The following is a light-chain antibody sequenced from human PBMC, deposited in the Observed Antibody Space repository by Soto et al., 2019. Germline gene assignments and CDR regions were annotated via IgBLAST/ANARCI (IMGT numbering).Light chain of an antibody. CDR1: QSVSTM. Sequence: KVMWISLATMSVGHGEGATLSCRASQSVSTMVAWYQQRSVQAPRLLIYSASTRAIGAPARFSGSGSGTDFTLTITSLQSEDFRLYHCQLDKVLPTTFGQGGNV. J-gene: IGKJ1*01. CDR3: QLDKVLPTT. V-gene: IGKV3-15*01. CDR2: SAS.